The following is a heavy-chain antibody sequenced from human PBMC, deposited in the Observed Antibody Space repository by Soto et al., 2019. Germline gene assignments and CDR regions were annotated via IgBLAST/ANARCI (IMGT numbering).Heavy chain of an antibody. J-gene: IGHJ4*02. CDR3: ARGRNYDILTPHPTLDY. V-gene: IGHV4-59*08. Sequence: QVQLQESGPGLVKPSETLSLTCTVSGGSISSYYWSWIRQPPGKGLEWIGYIYYSGSTNYNPSLKSRGTLSVATSKNQFSLKLSSVTAADTAVYYCARGRNYDILTPHPTLDYWGQGTLVTVSS. D-gene: IGHD3-9*01. CDR2: IYYSGST. CDR1: GGSISSYY.